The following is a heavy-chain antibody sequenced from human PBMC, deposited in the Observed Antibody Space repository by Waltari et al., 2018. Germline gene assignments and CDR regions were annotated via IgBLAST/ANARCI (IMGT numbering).Heavy chain of an antibody. CDR2: INAGNGDT. J-gene: IGHJ4*02. V-gene: IGHV1-3*01. CDR1: GYTFTIHL. D-gene: IGHD6-13*01. CDR3: ARGIRQFGNSWYGVDYFDS. Sequence: QVQFVQSGAEVKKPGASVKVSCKASGYTFTIHLIHWVRQAPGQRLEWMGWINAGNGDTKYSQKFQGRVTFTRDTSATTAYMELSRLASEDTAMYYCARGIRQFGNSWYGVDYFDSWGQGTLVTVSS.